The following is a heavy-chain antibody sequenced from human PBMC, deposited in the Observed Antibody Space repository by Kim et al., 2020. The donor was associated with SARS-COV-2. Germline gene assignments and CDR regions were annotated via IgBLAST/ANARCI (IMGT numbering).Heavy chain of an antibody. Sequence: GGSLRLSCAASGFTFSGYGMHWVRQAPGKGLEWVAVISYDEDENYYADSVKGRFTISRDNSKNTLFLQMNSLRVEDTAVYFCARAPRRYSSGYYYDTHYYYYGMDVWGEGTTVTVSS. CDR1: GFTFSGYG. CDR2: ISYDEDEN. V-gene: IGHV3-30*03. CDR3: ARAPRRYSSGYYYDTHYYYYGMDV. D-gene: IGHD3-22*01. J-gene: IGHJ6*04.